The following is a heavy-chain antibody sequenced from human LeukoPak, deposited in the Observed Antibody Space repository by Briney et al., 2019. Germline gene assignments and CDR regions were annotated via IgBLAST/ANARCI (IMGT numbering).Heavy chain of an antibody. CDR2: ISSGLST. Sequence: GGSLRLSCAASGFTVSSSYMSWVRQAPGKGLEWVSAISSGLSTYYADSVKGRFTITRENSKNTLYLQMNSLRADDTAVYYCAKGFDETGYWGQGTLVTVSS. D-gene: IGHD3-9*01. CDR1: GFTVSSSY. V-gene: IGHV3-53*01. CDR3: AKGFDETGY. J-gene: IGHJ4*02.